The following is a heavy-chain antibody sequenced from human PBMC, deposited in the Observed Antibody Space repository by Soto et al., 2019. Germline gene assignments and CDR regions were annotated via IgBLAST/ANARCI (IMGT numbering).Heavy chain of an antibody. Sequence: EVQLVESGGGLVLPGGSPRLSCAASGFIFSSYAMSWVRQAPGKGLEWVSAISGSGGSTYYADSVKGRFTISRDNSKNTLYLQMNSLRAEDTAVYYCAKGGGYAFTGADYWGQGTLVTVSS. CDR1: GFIFSSYA. CDR2: ISGSGGST. D-gene: IGHD2-8*02. J-gene: IGHJ4*02. CDR3: AKGGGYAFTGADY. V-gene: IGHV3-23*04.